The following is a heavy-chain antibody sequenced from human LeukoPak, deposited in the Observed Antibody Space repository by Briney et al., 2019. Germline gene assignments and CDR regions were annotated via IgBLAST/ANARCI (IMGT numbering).Heavy chain of an antibody. CDR2: IRSKAYGGTT. CDR1: GFTLSSYA. J-gene: IGHJ6*03. CDR3: TRVRYSYGYDYYYYYMDV. Sequence: PGGSLRLSCAASGFTLSSYAMSWVRQAPGKGLEWVGFIRSKAYGGTTEYAASVKGRFTISRDDSKSIAYLQMNSLKTEDTAVYYCTRVRYSYGYDYYYYYMDVWGRGTLVTVSS. V-gene: IGHV3-49*04. D-gene: IGHD5-18*01.